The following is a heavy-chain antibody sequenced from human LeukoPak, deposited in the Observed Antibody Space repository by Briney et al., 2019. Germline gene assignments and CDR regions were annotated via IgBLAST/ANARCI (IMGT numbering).Heavy chain of an antibody. CDR3: ARLGPVDRVDYGMDV. CDR1: GYSFTSYW. Sequence: GESLKTSCKGSGYSFTSYWIGWVRQMPGKGLEWMGIIYPGDSDTRYSPSFQGQVTISADKSISTAYLQWSSLKASDTAMYYCARLGPVDRVDYGMDVWGKGTTVTVSS. D-gene: IGHD3-3*01. J-gene: IGHJ6*04. V-gene: IGHV5-51*01. CDR2: IYPGDSDT.